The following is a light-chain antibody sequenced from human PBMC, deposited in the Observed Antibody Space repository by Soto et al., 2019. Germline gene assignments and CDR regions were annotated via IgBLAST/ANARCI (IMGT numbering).Light chain of an antibody. Sequence: AVQMTQSPSSLSASVGDRVTITCRASQGIRNDLGWYQQKPGKAPKLLLYGASSLQTGVPSRFSGSGSGTDFTLPISSLQPDDVATYYYLQDYNYPYTFGQGTKLEIK. CDR2: GAS. CDR3: LQDYNYPYT. CDR1: QGIRND. V-gene: IGKV1-6*01. J-gene: IGKJ2*01.